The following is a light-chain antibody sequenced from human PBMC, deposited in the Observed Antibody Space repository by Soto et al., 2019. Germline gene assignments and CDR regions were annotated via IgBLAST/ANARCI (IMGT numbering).Light chain of an antibody. V-gene: IGKV1-39*01. CDR2: SAS. Sequence: DIQLTQSPSSLSASVGDRVTITCRASQSISNFLNWYQQKPGQAPKLLISSASNVQSGVPSRFSGRGSGTEFTLTISGLQPEDSASYCCQQSYNFPRTFGRGTKV. CDR1: QSISNF. J-gene: IGKJ1*01. CDR3: QQSYNFPRT.